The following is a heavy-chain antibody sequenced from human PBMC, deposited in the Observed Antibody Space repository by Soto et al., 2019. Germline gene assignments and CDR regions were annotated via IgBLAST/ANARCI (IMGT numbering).Heavy chain of an antibody. CDR1: GFTFSSYA. Sequence: EVQLLESGGGLVQPGGSLRLSCAASGFTFSSYAMSWVRQAPGKGLEWVSAISGSGGSTYYADSVKGRFTISSANSKNTLYLQMNSLSPEDTAVYYCAKLGHCSCGSCNLVYWGQGTLVTVSS. CDR3: AKLGHCSCGSCNLVY. D-gene: IGHD2-15*01. CDR2: ISGSGGST. V-gene: IGHV3-23*01. J-gene: IGHJ4*02.